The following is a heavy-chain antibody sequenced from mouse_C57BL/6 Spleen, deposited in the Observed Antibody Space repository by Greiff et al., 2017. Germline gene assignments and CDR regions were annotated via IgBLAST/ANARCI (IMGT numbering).Heavy chain of an antibody. J-gene: IGHJ1*03. Sequence: EVKLQESGPELVKPGASVKIPCKASGYTFTDYNMDWVKQSHGKSLEWIGDINPNNGGTIYNQKFKGKATLTVDKSSSTAYMELRSLTSEDTAVYYCARKGVYEINWYFDVWGTGTTVTVSS. CDR1: GYTFTDYN. CDR2: INPNNGGT. D-gene: IGHD2-3*01. CDR3: ARKGVYEINWYFDV. V-gene: IGHV1-18*01.